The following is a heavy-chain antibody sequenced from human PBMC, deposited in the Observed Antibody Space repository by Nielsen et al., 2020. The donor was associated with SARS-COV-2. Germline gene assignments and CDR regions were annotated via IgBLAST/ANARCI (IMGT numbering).Heavy chain of an antibody. Sequence: GGSLRLSCAASGFTFDDYAMHWVRQAPGKGLEWVSSISWHSGTIAYADSLEGRFTIFRDNAKNSLFLQMNSLRPEDTAFYYCARREKDAFDVWGQGTLVTVSS. J-gene: IGHJ3*01. V-gene: IGHV3-9*01. D-gene: IGHD5-24*01. CDR1: GFTFDDYA. CDR3: ARREKDAFDV. CDR2: ISWHSGTI.